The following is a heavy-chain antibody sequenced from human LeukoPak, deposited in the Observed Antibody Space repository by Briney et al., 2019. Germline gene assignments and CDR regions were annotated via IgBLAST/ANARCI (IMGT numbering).Heavy chain of an antibody. D-gene: IGHD5-18*01. Sequence: WETLSLTCTVSGGSISSYYWTWIRQPPGKELEWIGYISDSGSTDYNPSLKSRVTVSLDMSKNQFTLRLSSVTAADSAVYYCARQGSGFENYFDYWGQGALVTVSS. CDR2: ISDSGST. V-gene: IGHV4-59*01. CDR3: ARQGSGFENYFDY. J-gene: IGHJ4*02. CDR1: GGSISSYY.